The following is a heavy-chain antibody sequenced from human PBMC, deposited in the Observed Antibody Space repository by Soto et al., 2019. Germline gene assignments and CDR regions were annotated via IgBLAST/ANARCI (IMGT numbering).Heavy chain of an antibody. Sequence: EASVKVSCKASGYTFTSYGISWVRQAPGQGLERMGWISAYNGNTNYAQKLQGRVTMTTDTSTSTAYMELRSLRSDDTAVYYCARARVLGYCTNGVCRYYFDYWGQGTLVTVSS. V-gene: IGHV1-18*01. CDR3: ARARVLGYCTNGVCRYYFDY. D-gene: IGHD2-8*01. CDR2: ISAYNGNT. J-gene: IGHJ4*02. CDR1: GYTFTSYG.